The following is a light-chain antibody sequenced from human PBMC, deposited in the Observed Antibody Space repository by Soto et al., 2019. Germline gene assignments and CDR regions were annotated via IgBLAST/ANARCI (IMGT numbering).Light chain of an antibody. CDR2: EAS. CDR3: QEYKRSLT. V-gene: IGKV1-5*03. J-gene: IGKJ4*01. Sequence: DIQMTQSPSTLSASVGDRATITCRASQSLTSWLAWYQQKPGKAPKLLIYEASRLRGGVPSRFSGSGSGTAFTITSSRLQADDASTYYCQEYKRSLTFGRGTKVEIK. CDR1: QSLTSW.